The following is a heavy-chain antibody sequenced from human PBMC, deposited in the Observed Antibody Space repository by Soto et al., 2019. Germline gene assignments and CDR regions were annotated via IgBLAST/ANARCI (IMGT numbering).Heavy chain of an antibody. CDR3: AREYCSSTRCYLHAFDI. D-gene: IGHD2-2*01. V-gene: IGHV1-18*01. CDR1: GYTFTSYG. Sequence: ASVKVSCKASGYTFTSYGISWVRQAPGQGLEWMGWISAYNGNTNYAQKLQGRVTMTTDTSTSTAYMELRSMRSDDTAVYYCAREYCSSTRCYLHAFDIWGQGTMVTVTS. CDR2: ISAYNGNT. J-gene: IGHJ3*02.